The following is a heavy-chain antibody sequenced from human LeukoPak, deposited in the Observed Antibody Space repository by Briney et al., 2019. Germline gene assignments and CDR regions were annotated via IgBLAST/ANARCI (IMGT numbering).Heavy chain of an antibody. CDR3: ARAVHYGTIDY. CDR2: INSDGSST. Sequence: GGSLRLSCAASGFTFSSYWMHWVRRAPGKGLVWVSRINSDGSSTSYADSVKGRFTISRDNAKNTLYLQMNSLRAEDTAVYYCARAVHYGTIDYWGQGTLVTVSS. D-gene: IGHD3-10*01. V-gene: IGHV3-74*01. CDR1: GFTFSSYW. J-gene: IGHJ4*02.